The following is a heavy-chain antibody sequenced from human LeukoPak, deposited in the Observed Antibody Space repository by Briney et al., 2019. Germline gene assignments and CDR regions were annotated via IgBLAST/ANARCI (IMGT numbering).Heavy chain of an antibody. J-gene: IGHJ4*02. CDR3: AREGGLDYDILTGPMGFDY. CDR2: ISYDGSNK. CDR1: EFTFSSYA. V-gene: IGHV3-30-3*01. D-gene: IGHD3-9*01. Sequence: GGSLRLSCAASEFTFSSYAMHWVRQAPGKGLEWVAVISYDGSNKYYADSVKGRFTISRDNSKNTLYLQMNSLRAEDTAVYYCAREGGLDYDILTGPMGFDYWGQGTLVTVSS.